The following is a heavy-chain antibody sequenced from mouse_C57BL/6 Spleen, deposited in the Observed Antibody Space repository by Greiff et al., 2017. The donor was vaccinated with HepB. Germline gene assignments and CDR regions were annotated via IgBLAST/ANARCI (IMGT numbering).Heavy chain of an antibody. CDR3: TRDGYYGSRGDFAY. Sequence: EVQVVESGEGLVKPGGSLKLSCAASGFTFSSYAMSWVRQTPEKRLEWVAYISSGGDYIYYADTVKGRFTISRDNARNTLYLQMSSLKSEDTAMYYCTRDGYYGSRGDFAYWGQGTLVTVSA. D-gene: IGHD1-1*01. V-gene: IGHV5-9-1*02. CDR2: ISSGGDYI. CDR1: GFTFSSYA. J-gene: IGHJ3*01.